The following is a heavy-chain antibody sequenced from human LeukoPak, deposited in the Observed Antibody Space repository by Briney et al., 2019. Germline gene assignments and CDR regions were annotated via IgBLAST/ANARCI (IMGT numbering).Heavy chain of an antibody. V-gene: IGHV4-39*07. Sequence: SETLSLTPTVPRGSISSSRYYWGWIRHPPRKGLEWIGIIYYSGCTYYNQSLKSRATISVNTSKNQFSLKLTSVTTADPAIYFGARSDDWGQGTLVTVSS. J-gene: IGHJ4*02. CDR3: ARSDD. CDR2: IYYSGCT. CDR1: RGSISSSRYY.